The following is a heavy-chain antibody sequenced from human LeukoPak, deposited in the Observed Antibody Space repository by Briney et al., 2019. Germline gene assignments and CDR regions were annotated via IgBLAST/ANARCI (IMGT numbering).Heavy chain of an antibody. CDR2: INPNSGGT. V-gene: IGHV1-2*04. D-gene: IGHD3-10*01. Sequence: ASVKVSCKASGYTFTGYYMHWVRQAPGQGLEWMGWINPNSGGTNYAQKFQGWVTMTRDTSISTAYMELSRLRSDDTAVYYCARDLSMVRGVIPGYYYGMDVWGQGTTVTVSS. J-gene: IGHJ6*02. CDR3: ARDLSMVRGVIPGYYYGMDV. CDR1: GYTFTGYY.